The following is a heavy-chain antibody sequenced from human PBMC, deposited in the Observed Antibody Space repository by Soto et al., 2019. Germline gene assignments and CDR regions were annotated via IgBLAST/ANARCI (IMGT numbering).Heavy chain of an antibody. CDR2: ISFDGSNK. J-gene: IGHJ6*02. V-gene: IGHV3-30*18. CDR3: AKDRRPNYCYGMDV. Sequence: AGSLRLSCAASGFSFDDYAMHWVRQAPGKGLEWVAVISFDGSNKYYADSVKGRFTISRDNSKNTLYLQMNSLRAEDTAVYYCAKDRRPNYCYGMDVWGLGTTVTVSS. CDR1: GFSFDDYA. D-gene: IGHD6-25*01.